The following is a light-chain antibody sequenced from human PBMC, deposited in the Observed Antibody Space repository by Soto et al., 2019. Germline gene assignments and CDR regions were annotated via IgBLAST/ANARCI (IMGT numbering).Light chain of an antibody. J-gene: IGLJ2*01. Sequence: QSALTQPASVSGSPGQSLTISCTGTSSDFGGYDYVSWYQHHPGKAPRLMIYDVSNRPSGISNRFSASKSGNTASLTISGLQAEDEADYYCSSYTSSSSVVFGGGTKLTVL. CDR3: SSYTSSSSVV. CDR1: SSDFGGYDY. CDR2: DVS. V-gene: IGLV2-14*03.